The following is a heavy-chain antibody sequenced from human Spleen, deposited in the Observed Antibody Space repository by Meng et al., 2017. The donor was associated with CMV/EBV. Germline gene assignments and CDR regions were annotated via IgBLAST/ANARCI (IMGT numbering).Heavy chain of an antibody. CDR3: AREQLGYSYYYYGMDV. V-gene: IGHV1-18*01. J-gene: IGHJ6*02. CDR2: ISAYNGNT. D-gene: IGHD5-18*01. CDR1: GYTFTNYG. Sequence: ASVKVSCKASGYTFTNYGLTWVRQAPGQGLEWMGWISAYNGNTNYAQKLQGRVTMTTDTSTSTAYMELRSLRSDDTAVYYCAREQLGYSYYYYGMDVWGQGTTVTVSS.